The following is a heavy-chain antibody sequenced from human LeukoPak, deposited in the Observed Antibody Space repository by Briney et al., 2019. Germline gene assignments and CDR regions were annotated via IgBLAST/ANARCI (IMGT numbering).Heavy chain of an antibody. D-gene: IGHD3-3*01. Sequence: ASVKVSCKASGYTFTSYGISWVRQAPGQGLEWMGWISAYNGNTNYAQKLRGRVTMTTDTSTSTAYMELRSLRSDDTAVYDCARGLGYDFWSGYSPGYYFDYWGQGTLVTVSS. V-gene: IGHV1-18*01. CDR1: GYTFTSYG. J-gene: IGHJ4*02. CDR3: ARGLGYDFWSGYSPGYYFDY. CDR2: ISAYNGNT.